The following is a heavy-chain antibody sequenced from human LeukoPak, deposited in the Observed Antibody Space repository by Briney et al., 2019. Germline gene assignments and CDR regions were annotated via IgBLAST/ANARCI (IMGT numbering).Heavy chain of an antibody. CDR3: ARHTSYGHFDY. J-gene: IGHJ4*02. CDR1: GGSFSSYY. Sequence: SETLSLTCAVYGGSFSSYYWNWIRQPPGKGLEWIGYIYYSGSTNYNPSLKSRVTISVDTSKNQFSLKLSSVTAADTAVYYCARHTSYGHFDYWGQGTLVTIPS. V-gene: IGHV4-59*08. CDR2: IYYSGST. D-gene: IGHD3-10*01.